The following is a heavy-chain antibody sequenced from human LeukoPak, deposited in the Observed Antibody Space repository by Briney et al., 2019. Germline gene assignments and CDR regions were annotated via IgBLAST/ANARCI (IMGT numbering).Heavy chain of an antibody. CDR2: ISAYNGNT. J-gene: IGHJ4*02. CDR1: GYTLSSYG. D-gene: IGHD2-2*01. Sequence: ASVKVSCKPSGYTLSSYGISWVRQAPGQGLEWMGWISAYNGNTNHAQKFQGRVTMTTDTSTSTAYMELRSLRSDDAAVYYCAREYCSSTGCYGVDYWGQGTLVTVSS. V-gene: IGHV1-18*01. CDR3: AREYCSSTGCYGVDY.